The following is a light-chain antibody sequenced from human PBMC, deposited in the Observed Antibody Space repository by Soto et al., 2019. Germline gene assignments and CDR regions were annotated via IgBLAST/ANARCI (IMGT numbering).Light chain of an antibody. CDR3: QQRSNWPPLT. Sequence: EIVLTQSPATLSLSPGERATLSCRASQSVSSYLAWYQQKPGQAPRLLIYDASNRATGIPARFSGSGSGTDFTLTISSLEPEDFAVYYCQQRSNWPPLTFGQGTRLKIK. J-gene: IGKJ5*01. CDR2: DAS. CDR1: QSVSSY. V-gene: IGKV3-11*01.